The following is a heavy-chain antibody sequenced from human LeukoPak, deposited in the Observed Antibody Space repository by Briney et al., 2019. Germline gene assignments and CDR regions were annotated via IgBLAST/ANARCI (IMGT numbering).Heavy chain of an antibody. D-gene: IGHD3-3*01. CDR2: IDGSAGST. CDR3: AKASRDFWSGYWVYYFDY. V-gene: IGHV3-23*01. J-gene: IGHJ4*02. CDR1: GFTFSTYG. Sequence: GGTLRLSCAASGFTFSTYGMNWVRQAPGKGLEWVSGIDGSAGSTYYADSVKGRFTISRDNSKDTLYLQMHSLRADDTAVYYCAKASRDFWSGYWVYYFDYWGQGTLVTVSS.